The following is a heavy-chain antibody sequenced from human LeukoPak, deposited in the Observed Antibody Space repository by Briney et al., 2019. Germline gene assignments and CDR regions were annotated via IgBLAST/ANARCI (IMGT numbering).Heavy chain of an antibody. D-gene: IGHD3-10*01. CDR1: GFTFDDYA. CDR3: AKDLGRGGFGELSGYFDY. CDR2: IRWNSGSI. J-gene: IGHJ4*02. Sequence: GRSLRLSCAASGFTFDDYAMHWVRQAPGKGLEWVSGIRWNSGSIGYADSVKGRFTISRDNAKNSLYLQMNSLRAEDTALYYCAKDLGRGGFGELSGYFDYWGQGTLVTVSS. V-gene: IGHV3-9*01.